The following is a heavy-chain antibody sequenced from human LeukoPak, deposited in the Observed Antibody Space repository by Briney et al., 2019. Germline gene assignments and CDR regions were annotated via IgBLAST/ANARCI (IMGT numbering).Heavy chain of an antibody. J-gene: IGHJ6*02. CDR1: GFTFSSYA. CDR3: ARVREYYDILTGYYTHYGMDV. V-gene: IGHV3-30-3*01. Sequence: GRSLRLSCAASGFTFSSYAMRWVRQAPGKGLEWVAVISYDGSNKHHADSVKGRFTISRDNSKNTLYLQMNSLRAEDTAVYYCARVREYYDILTGYYTHYGMDVWGQGTTVTVSS. D-gene: IGHD3-9*01. CDR2: ISYDGSNK.